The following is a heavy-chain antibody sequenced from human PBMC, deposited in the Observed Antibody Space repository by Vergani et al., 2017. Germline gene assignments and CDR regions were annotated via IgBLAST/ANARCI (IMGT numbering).Heavy chain of an antibody. J-gene: IGHJ6*03. CDR2: VKSDGNSA. Sequence: EVQLVESGGGLVQPGGSLRLSCAASGFTLGQYWMHWVRQTPGTGLEWVSRVKSDGNSAMYADSVKGRFTISRDNSKNTLYLEMKSLRVEDTAVYYCARATVTTSHYYYMDVWGKGTTVTVSS. CDR1: GFTLGQYW. CDR3: ARATVTTSHYYYMDV. D-gene: IGHD4-11*01. V-gene: IGHV3-74*03.